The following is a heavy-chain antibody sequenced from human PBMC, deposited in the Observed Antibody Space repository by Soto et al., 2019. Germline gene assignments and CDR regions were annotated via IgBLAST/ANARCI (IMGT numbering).Heavy chain of an antibody. CDR3: ARDHGIAAAGPGSFDP. D-gene: IGHD6-13*01. Sequence: PSETLSLTCAVSGGSISSGGYSWSWIRQPPGKGLEWIGYIYHSGSTYYNPSLKSRVTISVDRSKNQFSLKLSSVTAADTAVYYCARDHGIAAAGPGSFDPWGQGTLVTVSS. CDR1: GGSISSGGYS. V-gene: IGHV4-30-2*01. CDR2: IYHSGST. J-gene: IGHJ5*02.